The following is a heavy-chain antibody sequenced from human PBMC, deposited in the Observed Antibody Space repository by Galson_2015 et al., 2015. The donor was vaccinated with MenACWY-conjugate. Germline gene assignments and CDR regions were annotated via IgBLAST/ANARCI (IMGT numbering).Heavy chain of an antibody. CDR3: ARAKEQWLSKTFDL. CDR2: IKQDGSGK. D-gene: IGHD6-19*01. V-gene: IGHV3-7*01. J-gene: IGHJ3*01. CDR1: GFTFSNSW. Sequence: SLRLSCATSGFTFSNSWMGWVRQAPGKGLGWVANIKQDGSGKYYVDSVKGRFIISRDNAKNSLFLQMDSLRAEDTALYYCARAKEQWLSKTFDLWGQGTMVTVSS.